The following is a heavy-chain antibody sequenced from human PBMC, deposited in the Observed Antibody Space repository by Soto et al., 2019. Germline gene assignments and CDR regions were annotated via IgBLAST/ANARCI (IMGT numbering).Heavy chain of an antibody. D-gene: IGHD3-3*01. Sequence: SVKVSCKASGGTFSSYAISWVRQAPGQGLEWMGGIIPIFGTANYAQKFQGRVTITADESTSTAYMELSSLRSEDTAVYYCARDMGTIFGGPVRYYGMDVWGQGTTVTVSS. V-gene: IGHV1-69*13. CDR1: GGTFSSYA. CDR2: IIPIFGTA. CDR3: ARDMGTIFGGPVRYYGMDV. J-gene: IGHJ6*02.